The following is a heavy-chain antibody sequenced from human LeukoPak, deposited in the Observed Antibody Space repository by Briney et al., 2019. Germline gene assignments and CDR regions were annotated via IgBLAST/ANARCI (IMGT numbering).Heavy chain of an antibody. V-gene: IGHV3-48*02. CDR2: ISGTSNI. CDR1: GFTFSSYS. D-gene: IGHD3-22*01. Sequence: GGSLRLSCAASGFTFSSYSMNWVRQAPGKGLEGVSYISGTSNIYYADSVKGRFTISRDNAKNSLYLQMNSLRDEDTAVYYCARDEDDISGYYFYWGQGTLVTVSS. J-gene: IGHJ4*02. CDR3: ARDEDDISGYYFY.